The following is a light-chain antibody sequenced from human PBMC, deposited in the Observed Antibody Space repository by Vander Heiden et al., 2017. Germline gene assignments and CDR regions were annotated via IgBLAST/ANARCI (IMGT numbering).Light chain of an antibody. J-gene: IGKJ2*01. CDR3: QQYNNWPYT. CDR1: QCVSRY. CDR2: GAS. Sequence: EIVMTQSPATLSVSPGERATLSRSASQCVSRYLAWYQQNPGQTPRLLIYGASTRATGIPARFSGSGSGTEFTLTISSLQSEDFAVYYCQQYNNWPYTFGQGTKLEIK. V-gene: IGKV3-15*01.